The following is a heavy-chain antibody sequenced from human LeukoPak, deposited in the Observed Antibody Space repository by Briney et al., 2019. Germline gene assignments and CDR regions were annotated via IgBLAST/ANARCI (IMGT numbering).Heavy chain of an antibody. CDR2: FDPEDGET. Sequence: ASVKVFCKVSGYTLTELSMHWVRQAPGKGLEWMGGFDPEDGETIYAQKFQGRVTMTEDTSTDTAYMELSSLRSEDTAVYYCATDLHDILTGPWGFDYWGQGTLVTVSS. D-gene: IGHD3-9*01. J-gene: IGHJ4*02. CDR3: ATDLHDILTGPWGFDY. CDR1: GYTLTELS. V-gene: IGHV1-24*01.